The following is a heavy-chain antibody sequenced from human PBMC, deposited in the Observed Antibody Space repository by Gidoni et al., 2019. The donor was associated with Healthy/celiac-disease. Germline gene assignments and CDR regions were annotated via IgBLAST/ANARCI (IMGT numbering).Heavy chain of an antibody. V-gene: IGHV1-58*02. CDR2: IVVGSGNT. D-gene: IGHD3-10*01. J-gene: IGHJ4*02. CDR3: AAENYYGSGSYFDY. Sequence: QMQLVQSGPEVKKPWTSVKVSCKASVFTFTSSAMQWVRQARGQRLEWIGWIVVGSGNTNYAQKFQERVTITRDMSTSTAYMELSRLRSEETAVYDCAAENYYGSGSYFDYWGQGTLVTVSS. CDR1: VFTFTSSA.